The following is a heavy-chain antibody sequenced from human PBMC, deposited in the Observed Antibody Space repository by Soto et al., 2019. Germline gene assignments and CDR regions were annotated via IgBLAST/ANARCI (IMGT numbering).Heavy chain of an antibody. CDR2: IWYDGSNK. CDR1: GFTFSSYG. V-gene: IGHV3-33*01. J-gene: IGHJ4*02. D-gene: IGHD4-4*01. Sequence: GGSLRLSCAASGFTFSSYGMHWVRQAPGKGLEWVAVIWYDGSNKYYADSVKGRFTISRDNSKNTLYLQMNSLRADDIAVYYCARAQGYSGKVFDYWGQGTLVTVSS. CDR3: ARAQGYSGKVFDY.